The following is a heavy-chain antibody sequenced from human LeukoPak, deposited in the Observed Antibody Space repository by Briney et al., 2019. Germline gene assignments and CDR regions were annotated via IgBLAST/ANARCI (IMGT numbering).Heavy chain of an antibody. J-gene: IGHJ4*02. CDR2: IKQDGSEK. Sequence: GGSLRLSCAASGFTFSTYAMSWVRQAPGKGLEWVANIKQDGSEKYYVDSVKGRFTISRDNAKNSLYLQMNSLRAEDTAVYYCASQRSYVWGSYRYFDYWGQGTLVTVSS. CDR3: ASQRSYVWGSYRYFDY. V-gene: IGHV3-7*02. CDR1: GFTFSTYA. D-gene: IGHD3-16*02.